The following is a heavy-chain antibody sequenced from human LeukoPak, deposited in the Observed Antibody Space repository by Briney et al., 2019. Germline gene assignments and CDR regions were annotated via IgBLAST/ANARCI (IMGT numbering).Heavy chain of an antibody. CDR3: ARDLGPRVFDY. CDR1: GGFISSYY. J-gene: IGHJ4*02. Sequence: SETLSLTCTVSGGFISSYYWSWIRQPPGKGLEWIGYIYYSGSTNYNPSLKSRVTISVDTSKNQFSLKLSSVTAADTAVYYCARDLGPRVFDYWGQGTLVTVSS. CDR2: IYYSGST. V-gene: IGHV4-59*01. D-gene: IGHD6-13*01.